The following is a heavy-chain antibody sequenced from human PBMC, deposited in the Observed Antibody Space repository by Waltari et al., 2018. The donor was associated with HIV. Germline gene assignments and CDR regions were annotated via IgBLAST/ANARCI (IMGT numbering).Heavy chain of an antibody. Sequence: QVQLVQSGAEVKKPGASVKVSCKASGYTFTSYAMHWVRQAPGQRLEWMGWINAGNGNTKYSQKFQGRVTITRDTSASTAYMELSSLRSEDTAVYYCARDIGYSYGALAYCGGGCRAFDYWGQGTLVTVSS. J-gene: IGHJ4*02. CDR2: INAGNGNT. D-gene: IGHD2-21*01. V-gene: IGHV1-3*01. CDR1: GYTFTSYA. CDR3: ARDIGYSYGALAYCGGGCRAFDY.